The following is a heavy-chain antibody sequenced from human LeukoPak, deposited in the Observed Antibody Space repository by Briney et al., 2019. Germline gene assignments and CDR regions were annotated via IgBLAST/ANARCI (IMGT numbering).Heavy chain of an antibody. V-gene: IGHV4-34*01. CDR3: ARRSHYSGWYV. D-gene: IGHD6-19*01. CDR2: INHTGST. Sequence: SETLSLTCAVYGGSFSGYWSWIRQPPGKGLEWIGEINHTGSTNYNPSLKSRVTISVDTSKNQFSLKLSFVTAADMAVYFCARRSHYSGWYVWGQGTLVTVSS. J-gene: IGHJ1*01. CDR1: GGSFSGY.